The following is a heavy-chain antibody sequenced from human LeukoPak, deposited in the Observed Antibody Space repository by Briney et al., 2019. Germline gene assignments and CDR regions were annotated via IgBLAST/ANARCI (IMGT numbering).Heavy chain of an antibody. CDR3: ARFTPRLSREKFDY. CDR2: INPNSGGT. D-gene: IGHD2-15*01. CDR1: GYTFTGYY. V-gene: IGHV1-2*02. J-gene: IGHJ4*02. Sequence: GASVKVSCKASGYTFTGYYMHWVRQAPGQGLEWMGWINPNSGGTNYAQKFQGRVTMTRDTSISTAYMELSRLRSDDTAVYYCARFTPRLSREKFDYWGQGTLVTVSS.